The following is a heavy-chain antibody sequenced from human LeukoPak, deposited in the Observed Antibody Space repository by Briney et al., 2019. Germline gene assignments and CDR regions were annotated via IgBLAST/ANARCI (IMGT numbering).Heavy chain of an antibody. V-gene: IGHV1-69*02. Sequence: ASVKVSCKASGGTFSSYTISWARQAPGQGLEWMGRIIPILGIANYAQKFQGRVTITADKSTSTAYMELSSLRSEDTAVYYCASGPYYYGSGSYNWFDPWGQGTLVTVSS. CDR1: GGTFSSYT. CDR2: IIPILGIA. CDR3: ASGPYYYGSGSYNWFDP. J-gene: IGHJ5*02. D-gene: IGHD3-10*01.